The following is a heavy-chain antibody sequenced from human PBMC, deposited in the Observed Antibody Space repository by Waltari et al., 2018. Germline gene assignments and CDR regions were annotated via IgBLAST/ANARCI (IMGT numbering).Heavy chain of an antibody. CDR2: IFPRGGPN. V-gene: IGHV1-46*01. CDR3: ARSGGSNVFTF. D-gene: IGHD2-15*01. J-gene: IGHJ4*02. CDR1: AYTFANDY. Sequence: QVQLVQSGAELKKPGASVKISCKASAYTFANDYLHWVRQDPGQGLEWVGIIFPRGGPNTYAQRFQGRVTMTGDTSTTTVYLELSSLTSEDTALYFCARSGGSNVFTFWGQGTLVSVSS.